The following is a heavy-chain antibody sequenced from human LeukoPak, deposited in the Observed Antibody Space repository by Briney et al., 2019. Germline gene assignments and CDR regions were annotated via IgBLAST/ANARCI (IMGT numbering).Heavy chain of an antibody. CDR3: AREALEWSPPDI. J-gene: IGHJ3*02. V-gene: IGHV3-23*01. Sequence: GGSLRLSCSASGFTFTTYGMNWVRQAPGKGLEWVSGIGGSGIRTYYADSVKGRFTISRDNSKNTLYLQMNNMRTEDTAVYYCAREALEWSPPDIWGQGTTVTVSS. CDR2: IGGSGIRT. D-gene: IGHD3-3*01. CDR1: GFTFTTYG.